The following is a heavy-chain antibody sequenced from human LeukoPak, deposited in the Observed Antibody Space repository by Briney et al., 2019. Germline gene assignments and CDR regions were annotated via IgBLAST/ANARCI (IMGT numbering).Heavy chain of an antibody. J-gene: IGHJ5*02. D-gene: IGHD1-26*01. V-gene: IGHV3-23*01. Sequence: GGSLRLSCAASGFTFSSYAMSWVRQAPGKGLEWVSAIGGSGFTYYADSVKGRFTISRDNSKNTLYLQMNSLRAEDTAVYYCARESFGSYYWFDPWGQGTLVTVSS. CDR3: ARESFGSYYWFDP. CDR1: GFTFSSYA. CDR2: IGGSGFT.